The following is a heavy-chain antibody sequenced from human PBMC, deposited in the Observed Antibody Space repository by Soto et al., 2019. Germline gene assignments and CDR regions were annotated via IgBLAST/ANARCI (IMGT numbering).Heavy chain of an antibody. J-gene: IGHJ5*02. CDR2: IYWDDDK. D-gene: IGHD3-9*01. Sequence: SVPTLVNPTQTLRLTCTFSGFSLSTSGVGVGWIRQPPGKALEWLALIYWDDDKRYSPSLKSRLTITKDTSKNQVVLTMTNMDPVDTATYYCAHTAYDILTGYFPKYNWFDPWGQGTLVTVSS. CDR3: AHTAYDILTGYFPKYNWFDP. V-gene: IGHV2-5*02. CDR1: GFSLSTSGVG.